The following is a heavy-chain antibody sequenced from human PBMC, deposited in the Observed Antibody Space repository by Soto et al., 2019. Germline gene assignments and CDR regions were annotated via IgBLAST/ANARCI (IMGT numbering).Heavy chain of an antibody. CDR2: ISAYNGNT. CDR3: ARVPTGGAAATNRRLDY. J-gene: IGHJ4*02. D-gene: IGHD6-13*01. Sequence: ASVKVSCKASGYTFTSYGISWVRQAPGQGLEWIGWISAYNGNTNYAQKLQGRVTMTTDTSTSTAYMELRSLRSDDTAVYYCARVPTGGAAATNRRLDYWGQGTLVTVSS. CDR1: GYTFTSYG. V-gene: IGHV1-18*01.